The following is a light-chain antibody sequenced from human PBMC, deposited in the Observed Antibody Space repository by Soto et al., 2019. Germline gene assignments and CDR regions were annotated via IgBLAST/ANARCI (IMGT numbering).Light chain of an antibody. CDR2: GAC. V-gene: IGKV3-20*01. CDR3: QQYCCSPLT. J-gene: IGKJ4*01. CDR1: QSVSNNY. Sequence: EIVLTQSPGTLSLSAGGGATLSCRASQSVSNNYIAWYQQKPGQAPRLLIHGACSRATGIPDRFSVSGSGIDFTLTIRKLEPEDFAVYYCQQYCCSPLTFGGGTKVAI.